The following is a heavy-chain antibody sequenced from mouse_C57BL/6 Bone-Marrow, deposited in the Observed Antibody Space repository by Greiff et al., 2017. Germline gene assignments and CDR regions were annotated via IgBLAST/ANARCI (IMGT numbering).Heavy chain of an antibody. Sequence: QVTLKECGPGILQPSQTLSLTCSFSGFSLSTFGMGVGWIRQPSGKGLEWLAHIWWDDDKYYNPALKSRLTISKDTSKNQVFLKIANVDTADTATYYCARMKEGYYDYDWFAYWCQGTLVTVSA. D-gene: IGHD2-4*01. CDR3: ARMKEGYYDYDWFAY. CDR1: GFSLSTFGMG. J-gene: IGHJ3*01. CDR2: IWWDDDK. V-gene: IGHV8-8*01.